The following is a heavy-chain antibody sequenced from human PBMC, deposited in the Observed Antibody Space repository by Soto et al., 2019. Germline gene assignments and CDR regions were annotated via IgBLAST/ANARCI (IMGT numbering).Heavy chain of an antibody. Sequence: QVQLVESGGGVVQPGRSLSLSCAASQLTFNNYAMHWVRQAPGKGLEWVAVISDDGHNKYYADSVRGRFTISRDNSKNXXYXXXXXXXXXXTXXXXXXXXXXXKXXXPYGMDVWGQGTTVTVSS. CDR1: QLTFNNYA. CDR3: XXXXXXKXXXPYGMDV. J-gene: IGHJ6*02. V-gene: IGHV3-30*01. D-gene: IGHD2-8*01. CDR2: ISDDGHNK.